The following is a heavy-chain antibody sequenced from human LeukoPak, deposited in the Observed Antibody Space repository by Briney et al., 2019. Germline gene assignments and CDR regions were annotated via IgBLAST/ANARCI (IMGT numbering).Heavy chain of an antibody. J-gene: IGHJ4*02. CDR1: GFTFSSFW. Sequence: GGSLRLSCAASGFTFSSFWMTWVRQAPGKGLEWVANIKEDGSEKYYVDSVKGRFTISRDNAKNSLYLQMNRLRAEDTAVYYCARWAESNDHWGQGTLVTVSS. CDR2: IKEDGSEK. CDR3: ARWAESNDH. V-gene: IGHV3-7*05.